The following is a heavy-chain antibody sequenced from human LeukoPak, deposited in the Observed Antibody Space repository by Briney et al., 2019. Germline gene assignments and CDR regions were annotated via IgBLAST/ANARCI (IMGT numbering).Heavy chain of an antibody. Sequence: PGRSLRLSCAASGFTFSSYGMPWVRQAPGKGLEWVAVIWYDGSNKYYADSVKGRFTISRDNSKNTLYLQMNSLRAEDTAVYYCARDRNSSGWLLYWFDPWGQGTLVTVSS. CDR1: GFTFSSYG. CDR2: IWYDGSNK. D-gene: IGHD6-19*01. CDR3: ARDRNSSGWLLYWFDP. J-gene: IGHJ5*02. V-gene: IGHV3-33*01.